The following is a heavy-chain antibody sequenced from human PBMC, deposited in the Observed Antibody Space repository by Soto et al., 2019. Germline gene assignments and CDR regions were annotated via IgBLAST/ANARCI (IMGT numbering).Heavy chain of an antibody. CDR2: IWYDGSNK. J-gene: IGHJ3*02. V-gene: IGHV3-33*01. Sequence: PGGSLRLSCAASGFTFSSYGMHWVRQAPGKGLEWVAVIWYDGSNKFYADSVKGRFTISRDNSKNTLYLQMNSLRAEDTAVYYCGFLGGVVTPDTPETVIWGQGTMVTVSS. D-gene: IGHD2-21*02. CDR3: GFLGGVVTPDTPETVI. CDR1: GFTFSSYG.